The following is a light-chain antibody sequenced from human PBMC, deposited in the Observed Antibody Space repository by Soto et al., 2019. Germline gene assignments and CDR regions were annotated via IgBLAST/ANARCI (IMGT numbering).Light chain of an antibody. CDR1: QSVGTN. Sequence: EIVMTQSPVTLSASPGERATLSCRASQSVGTNVAWYQQKPGQGPRLLMYAASTRSTGIPARFSGSGSGTELSLIISSLQSEDVAAYYCHQYHKRYLFTFGPGTTVDIK. CDR2: AAS. V-gene: IGKV3-15*01. J-gene: IGKJ3*01. CDR3: HQYHKRYLFT.